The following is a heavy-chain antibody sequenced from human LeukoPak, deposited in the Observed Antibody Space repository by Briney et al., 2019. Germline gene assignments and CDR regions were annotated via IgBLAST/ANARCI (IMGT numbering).Heavy chain of an antibody. D-gene: IGHD6-13*01. CDR2: IYYSGST. CDR1: GGSTSSYY. Sequence: SETLSLTCTVSGGSTSSYYWSWIRQPPGKGLEWIGYIYYSGSTNYNPSLKSRVTISVDTSKNQFSLKLSSVTAADTAVYYCAREIAAAGTFYYYYMDVWGKGTTVTVSS. CDR3: AREIAAAGTFYYYYMDV. V-gene: IGHV4-59*01. J-gene: IGHJ6*03.